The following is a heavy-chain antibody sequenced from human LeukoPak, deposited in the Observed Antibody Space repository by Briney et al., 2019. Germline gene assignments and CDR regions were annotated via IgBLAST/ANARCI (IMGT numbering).Heavy chain of an antibody. Sequence: SETLSLTCTVSGGSISSGGYYWSWIRQHPGKGLEWIGYIYYSGSTNYNPSLKSRFTISVDTSKNQFSLKLSSVTAADTAVYYCARGSVAPFGYYYGMDVWGQGTTVTVSS. D-gene: IGHD3-16*01. CDR1: GGSISSGGYY. CDR2: IYYSGST. CDR3: ARGSVAPFGYYYGMDV. J-gene: IGHJ6*02. V-gene: IGHV4-31*03.